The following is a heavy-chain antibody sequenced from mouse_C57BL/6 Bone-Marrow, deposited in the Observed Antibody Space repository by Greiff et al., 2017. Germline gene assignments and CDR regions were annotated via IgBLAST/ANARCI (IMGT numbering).Heavy chain of an antibody. V-gene: IGHV7-1*01. J-gene: IGHJ1*03. D-gene: IGHD1-1*01. CDR2: SRNKANDYTT. Sequence: EVQLVESGGGLVQSGRSLRLSCATSGFTFSDFYMEWVRQAPGKGLEWIAASRNKANDYTTEYSASVKGRFIVSRDTSQSILYLQMNALRAEDTAIYYGARDVYGSSSYWYFGVWGTGTTVTVSS. CDR1: GFTFSDFY. CDR3: ARDVYGSSSYWYFGV.